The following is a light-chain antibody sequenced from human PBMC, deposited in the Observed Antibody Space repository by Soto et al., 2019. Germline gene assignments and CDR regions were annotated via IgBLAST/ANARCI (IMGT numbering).Light chain of an antibody. CDR1: QTITTY. J-gene: IGKJ2*01. CDR2: AAI. CDR3: QQTYSTPHT. V-gene: IGKV1-39*01. Sequence: DIQMTQSASSLSASVGDRVTITCRASQTITTYLNWYQHKPGKAPKLLIYAAISLQSGVPSRLSGSGYGTDFTLTISSLQTEDFATYYCQQTYSTPHTFGQGTKVDIK.